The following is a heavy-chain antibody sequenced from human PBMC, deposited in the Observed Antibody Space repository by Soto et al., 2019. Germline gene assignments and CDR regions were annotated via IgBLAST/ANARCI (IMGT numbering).Heavy chain of an antibody. Sequence: ALVKVSCKASGYTFTSYGISWVRQAPGQGLEWMGWISAYNGNTNYAQKLQGRVTMTTDTSTSTAYMELRSLRSDDTAVYYCASSTSPYSSGWSPDAFDIWGQGTMVTVSS. V-gene: IGHV1-18*01. CDR1: GYTFTSYG. J-gene: IGHJ3*02. D-gene: IGHD6-19*01. CDR2: ISAYNGNT. CDR3: ASSTSPYSSGWSPDAFDI.